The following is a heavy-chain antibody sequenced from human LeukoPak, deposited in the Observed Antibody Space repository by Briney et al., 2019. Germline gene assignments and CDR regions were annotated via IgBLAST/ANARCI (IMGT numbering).Heavy chain of an antibody. Sequence: SETLSLTCTVSGGSISSSSYYWGWIRQPPGKGLEWIGGTYYSGNTYYNPSLKSRVTISVDTSKNQFSLKLSSVTAADTAVYYCARLFSSSWYRGAFDLWGQGKMVTVSS. CDR2: TYYSGNT. CDR3: ARLFSSSWYRGAFDL. D-gene: IGHD6-13*01. CDR1: GGSISSSSYY. V-gene: IGHV4-39*01. J-gene: IGHJ3*01.